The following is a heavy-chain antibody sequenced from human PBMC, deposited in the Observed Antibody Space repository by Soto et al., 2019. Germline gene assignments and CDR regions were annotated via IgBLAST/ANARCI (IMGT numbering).Heavy chain of an antibody. CDR3: ASYCGFVDS. V-gene: IGHV4-34*01. J-gene: IGHJ4*02. CDR2: INHSGST. Sequence: SETLSLTCAVYGGSFSGDYWSWIRQPPGKGLEWMGEINHSGSTNYNPSLKSRVTISVDTSKNQFSLKLSSVTAADTAVYYCASYCGFVDSWGQGTLVTVSS. D-gene: IGHD2-21*01. CDR1: GGSFSGDY.